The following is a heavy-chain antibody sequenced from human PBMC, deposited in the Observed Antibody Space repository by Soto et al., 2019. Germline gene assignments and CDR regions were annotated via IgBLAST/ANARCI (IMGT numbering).Heavy chain of an antibody. CDR1: GLTCSSYA. V-gene: IGHV1-69*01. CDR3: AHLNTRGYYFDS. Sequence: ASVEGSFEASGLTCSSYAISCMRQAPGQGLEWMGGIIPIFGTANYAQKFQGRVTITADESTSTAYMELSSLRSEDTATYYCAHLNTRGYYFDSWGQGALVTVSS. J-gene: IGHJ4*02. CDR2: IIPIFGTA. D-gene: IGHD2-15*01.